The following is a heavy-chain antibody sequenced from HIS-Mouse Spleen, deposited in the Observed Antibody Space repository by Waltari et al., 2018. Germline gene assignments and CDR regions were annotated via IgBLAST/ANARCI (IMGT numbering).Heavy chain of an antibody. Sequence: QLQLQESGPGLVKPSETLSLTCTVSGGSISSSSYYWGWLRQPRGKGLEWIGSIYYSRSTDNNPPVKRRVTMSVDTAKKQFSLKLSSRTGTDTAVYYCARERRDSISSYYFDYWGQGTLVTVSS. J-gene: IGHJ4*02. CDR2: IYYSRST. D-gene: IGHD6-13*01. V-gene: IGHV4-39*07. CDR3: ARERRDSISSYYFDY. CDR1: GGSISSSSYY.